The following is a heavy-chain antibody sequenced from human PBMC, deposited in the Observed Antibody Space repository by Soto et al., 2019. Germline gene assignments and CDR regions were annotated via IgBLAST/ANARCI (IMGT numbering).Heavy chain of an antibody. D-gene: IGHD6-19*01. Sequence: SVKVSCKASGGTFSSYAISWVRQAPGQGLEWMGGIIPIFGTANYAQKFQGRVTITADESTSTAHMELSSLRSEDTAVYYCARLESSSGWSDAFDIWGQGTMVTVSS. CDR2: IIPIFGTA. J-gene: IGHJ3*02. CDR3: ARLESSSGWSDAFDI. V-gene: IGHV1-69*13. CDR1: GGTFSSYA.